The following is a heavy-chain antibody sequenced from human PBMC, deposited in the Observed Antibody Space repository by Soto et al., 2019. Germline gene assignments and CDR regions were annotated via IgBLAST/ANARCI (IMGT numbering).Heavy chain of an antibody. CDR2: ISSSSSYI. CDR3: AREVLWSAYYYYAMDV. V-gene: IGHV3-21*01. J-gene: IGHJ6*02. CDR1: GFTFSSYT. Sequence: GGSLRLSCAASGFTFSSYTMNWVRQAPGKGLEWVSSISSSSSYIYYADSVKGQFTISRDNAKNSLYLQMNSLRAEDTAVYYCAREVLWSAYYYYAMDVWGQGTTVTVSS. D-gene: IGHD2-2*01.